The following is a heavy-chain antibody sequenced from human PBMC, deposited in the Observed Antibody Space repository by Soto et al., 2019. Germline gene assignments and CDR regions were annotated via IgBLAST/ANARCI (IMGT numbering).Heavy chain of an antibody. D-gene: IGHD3-3*01. CDR3: ASGYDFWSGPLGAYYYGMDV. CDR1: GGSISSSSYY. CDR2: IYYSGST. V-gene: IGHV4-39*01. J-gene: IGHJ6*01. Sequence: SETLSLTCTVSGGSISSSSYYWGWIRQPPGKGLEWIGSIYYSGSTYYNPSLKSRVTISVDTSKNQFSLKLSSVTAADTAVYYCASGYDFWSGPLGAYYYGMDVWGQGTTVTVSS.